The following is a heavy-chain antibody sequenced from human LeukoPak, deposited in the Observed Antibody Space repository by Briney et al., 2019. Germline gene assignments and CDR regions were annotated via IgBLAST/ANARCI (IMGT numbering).Heavy chain of an antibody. Sequence: TSETLSLTCTVSTGSISSSSYYWGWIRQPPGKGLEWIGNIYYSGSTYYNPSLKSRVTISVDTSKNQFSLKLSSVTAADTAVYYCARGGRYCSGGSCYSEETIDYWGQGTLVTVSS. CDR2: IYYSGST. D-gene: IGHD2-15*01. V-gene: IGHV4-39*07. CDR3: ARGGRYCSGGSCYSEETIDY. J-gene: IGHJ4*02. CDR1: TGSISSSSYY.